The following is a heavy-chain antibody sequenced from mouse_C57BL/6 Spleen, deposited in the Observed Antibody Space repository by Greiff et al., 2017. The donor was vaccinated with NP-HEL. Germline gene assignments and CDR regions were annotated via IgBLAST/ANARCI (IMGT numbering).Heavy chain of an antibody. D-gene: IGHD3-3*01. CDR1: GFSLTSYG. V-gene: IGHV2-2*01. Sequence: QVQLQQSGPGLVQPSQSLSITCPVSGFSLTSYGVHWVRQSPGKGLEWLGVLWSGGSTDYNAAFISRLSISKDNSKSQVFFKMNSLQADDTAIYYCARNWDRGTMDYWGQGTSVTVSS. J-gene: IGHJ4*01. CDR2: LWSGGST. CDR3: ARNWDRGTMDY.